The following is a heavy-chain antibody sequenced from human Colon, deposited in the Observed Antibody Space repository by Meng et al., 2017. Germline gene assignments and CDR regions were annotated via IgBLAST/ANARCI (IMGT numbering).Heavy chain of an antibody. Sequence: SETLSLTCTVSGGSISSSSYYWGWIRQPPGKGLEWIGSIYYSGSTYYNPSLKSRVTISVDTSKNQFSLKLSSVTAADTAVYYCAKGAARWDYYGSGSYRNDAFDIWGQGTVVTVSS. CDR1: GGSISSSSYY. CDR3: AKGAARWDYYGSGSYRNDAFDI. CDR2: IYYSGST. V-gene: IGHV4-39*07. D-gene: IGHD3-10*01. J-gene: IGHJ3*02.